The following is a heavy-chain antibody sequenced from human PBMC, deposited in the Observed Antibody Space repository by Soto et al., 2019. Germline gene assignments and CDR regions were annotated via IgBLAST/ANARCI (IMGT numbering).Heavy chain of an antibody. CDR1: GFTFSSYA. Sequence: EVQLLESGGGLVQPGGSLRLSCAASGFTFSSYAMSWVRQAPGKAPEWVSSMSSSGGSTYYADSVKGRFTISRDNPKNTLDLQMNSLRGEDTAVYYCAKDRSGWTYYYYYGMDVWGQGTTVTVSS. J-gene: IGHJ6*02. CDR3: AKDRSGWTYYYYYGMDV. CDR2: MSSSGGST. V-gene: IGHV3-23*01. D-gene: IGHD6-19*01.